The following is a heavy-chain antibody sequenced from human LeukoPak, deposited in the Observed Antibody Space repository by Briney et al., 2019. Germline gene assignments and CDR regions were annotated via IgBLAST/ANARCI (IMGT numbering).Heavy chain of an antibody. Sequence: QPGGSLRLSCAASGFTFSTYGMSGVRQAPGKGLEWVSGISGSGDNTHYADSVKGRFTISRDNSKNTLYLQINSLRAEDTAVYYCAKVGIEQWLSQGQFFDYWGQGTLVTVSS. CDR3: AKVGIEQWLSQGQFFDY. D-gene: IGHD6-19*01. J-gene: IGHJ4*02. V-gene: IGHV3-23*01. CDR1: GFTFSTYG. CDR2: ISGSGDNT.